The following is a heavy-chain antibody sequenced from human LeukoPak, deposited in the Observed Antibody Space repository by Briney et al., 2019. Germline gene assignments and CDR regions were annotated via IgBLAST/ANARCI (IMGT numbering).Heavy chain of an antibody. J-gene: IGHJ4*02. D-gene: IGHD3/OR15-3a*01. Sequence: SETLSLTCAVYGGSFSGYYWSWIRQPPGKGLEWIGEINHSGSTNYNPSLKSRVTISVDTSKSQFSLKLSSVTAADTAVYYCARRTGVRRVDYWGQGTLVTVSS. CDR3: ARRTGVRRVDY. CDR1: GGSFSGYY. V-gene: IGHV4-34*01. CDR2: INHSGST.